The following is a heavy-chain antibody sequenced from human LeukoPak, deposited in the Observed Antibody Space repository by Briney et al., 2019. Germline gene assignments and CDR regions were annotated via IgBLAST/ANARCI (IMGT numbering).Heavy chain of an antibody. CDR3: ATNVNLGILTGYYLLGGFDY. V-gene: IGHV1-24*01. Sequence: ASVKVSCKVSGYALTELSMHWVRQAPGKGLEWMGGFDPEDGETIYAQKFQGRVTMTEDTSTGTAYMELSSLRSEDTAVYYCATNVNLGILTGYYLLGGFDYWGQGTLVTVSS. CDR2: FDPEDGET. J-gene: IGHJ4*02. CDR1: GYALTELS. D-gene: IGHD3-9*01.